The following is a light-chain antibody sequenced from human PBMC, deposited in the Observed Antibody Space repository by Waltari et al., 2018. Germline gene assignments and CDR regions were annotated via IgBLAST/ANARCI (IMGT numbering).Light chain of an antibody. J-gene: IGKJ4*01. V-gene: IGKV3-11*01. CDR2: DAS. Sequence: EIVLTQSPATLSLSTGERVTLSCRASQSVSTYFAWYQQKPGLAPRLLIYDASNRATGIPARFSGSGSGTDFTLTISSLEPEDFAVYYCQQRSNWPLTFGGGTKVELK. CDR1: QSVSTY. CDR3: QQRSNWPLT.